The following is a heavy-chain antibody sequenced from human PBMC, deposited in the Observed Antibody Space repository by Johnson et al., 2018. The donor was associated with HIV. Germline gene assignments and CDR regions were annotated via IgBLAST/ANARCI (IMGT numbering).Heavy chain of an antibody. CDR3: SRLPTGYSRDGFDI. J-gene: IGHJ3*02. CDR1: GFTFSDYY. CDR2: ISSSGSTI. Sequence: VQLVESGGGLVKPGGSLRLSCAASGFTFSDYYMSWIRQAPGKGLEWVSYISSSGSTIYYADSVKGRFTISRDNSNNTLYLQMNSLRAGDTAVYYCSRLPTGYSRDGFDIWGQGTMVTVSS. V-gene: IGHV3-11*04. D-gene: IGHD5-18*01.